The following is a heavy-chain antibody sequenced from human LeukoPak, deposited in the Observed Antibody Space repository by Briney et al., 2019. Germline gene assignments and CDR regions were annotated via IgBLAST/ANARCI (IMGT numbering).Heavy chain of an antibody. D-gene: IGHD6-13*01. Sequence: SVKVSCKASGGTFSSYAISWVRQAPGQGLEWMGGIIPIFGTANYAQKFQGRVTITANESTSTAYMELSSLRSEDTAVYYCASLAAAGTSGYWGQGTLVTVSS. CDR3: ASLAAAGTSGY. J-gene: IGHJ4*02. CDR1: GGTFSSYA. V-gene: IGHV1-69*13. CDR2: IIPIFGTA.